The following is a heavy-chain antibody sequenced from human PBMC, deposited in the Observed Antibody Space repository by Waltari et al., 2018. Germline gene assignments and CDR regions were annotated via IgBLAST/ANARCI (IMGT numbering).Heavy chain of an antibody. CDR1: GGSISNYY. CDR2: MYFSGST. D-gene: IGHD5-12*01. V-gene: IGHV4-59*01. J-gene: IGHJ6*03. Sequence: QVQLQESGSGLVKPSETLSLTCTVSGGSISNYYWSWIRQSPGKGLEWIGHMYFSGSTNYNPSLKSRVTISVDTSENQFSLELNSVTAADTAVYYCARTRSGYDSHYYYYMDVWGKGTTVTVSS. CDR3: ARTRSGYDSHYYYYMDV.